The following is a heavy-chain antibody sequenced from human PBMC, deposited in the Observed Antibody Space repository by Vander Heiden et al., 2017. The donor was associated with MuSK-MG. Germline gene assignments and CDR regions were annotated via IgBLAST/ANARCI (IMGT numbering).Heavy chain of an antibody. CDR2: ISYDGSNK. CDR3: AKAGQGSSEGYFDD. V-gene: IGHV3-30-3*01. D-gene: IGHD2-15*01. J-gene: IGHJ4*02. Sequence: QVQLVESGGGVVQPGRSLRLSCAASGFTFSSYAMHWVRQAPGKGLEWVAVISYDGSNKYYADAGKGRFTISRDNSKNTLYRQMQSMSDEATAVYYFAKAGQGSSEGYFDDWGQVTMITVSS. CDR1: GFTFSSYA.